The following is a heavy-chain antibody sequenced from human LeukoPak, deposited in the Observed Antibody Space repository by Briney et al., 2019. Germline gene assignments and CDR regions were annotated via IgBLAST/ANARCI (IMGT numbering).Heavy chain of an antibody. V-gene: IGHV1-69*05. CDR3: AREEHSSSFFDY. CDR2: IIPIFGTA. CDR1: GGTFSSYA. D-gene: IGHD6-6*01. Sequence: ASVKVSCKASGGTFSSYAISWVRQAPGQGLEWMGGIIPIFGTANYAQKFQGRVTITTDESTSTAYMELSSLRSEDTAVYYCAREEHSSSFFDYWGQGTLVTVYS. J-gene: IGHJ4*02.